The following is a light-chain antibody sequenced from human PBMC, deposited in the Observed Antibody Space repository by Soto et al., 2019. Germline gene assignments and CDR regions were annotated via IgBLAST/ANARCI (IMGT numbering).Light chain of an antibody. CDR2: LNTDGSH. CDR1: SGHSSYA. J-gene: IGLJ2*01. Sequence: QPVLTQSPSASASRGASVKLTCTLSSGHSSYAIAWHQQQPQKGPRHLMKLNTDGSHSKGDEIPDRFSGSSSGAERYLTISSLQSEDEADYYCQTWGTGIRVFGGGTQLHVL. CDR3: QTWGTGIRV. V-gene: IGLV4-69*02.